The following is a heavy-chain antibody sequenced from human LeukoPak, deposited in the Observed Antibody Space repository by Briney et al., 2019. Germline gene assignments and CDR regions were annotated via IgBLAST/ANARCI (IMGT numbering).Heavy chain of an antibody. CDR1: GGSIRSSTYY. J-gene: IGHJ4*02. CDR2: IYYDGST. V-gene: IGHV4-39*01. D-gene: IGHD1-26*01. Sequence: SETLSLTCTVSGGSIRSSTYYWGWIRQPPGKGLEWIGSIYYDGSTDYNPSLKSRVTISVDTSKNQFSLKLTSVTAADTSVYYCVRLPPSGSYGGGPSWGQGTLVTVSS. CDR3: VRLPPSGSYGGGPS.